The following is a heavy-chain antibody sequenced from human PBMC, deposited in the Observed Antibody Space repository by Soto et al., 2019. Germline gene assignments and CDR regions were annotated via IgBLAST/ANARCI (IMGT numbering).Heavy chain of an antibody. CDR1: GGSISSSSYY. CDR2: IYYSGST. D-gene: IGHD2-15*01. CDR3: ARNEVVVAATFP. Sequence: SETLSLTCTVSGGSISSSSYYWGWIRQPPGKGLEWIGSIYYSGSTYYNPSLKSRVTISVDTSKNQFSLKLSSVTAADTAVYYCARNEVVVAATFPWGQGTLVTVSS. V-gene: IGHV4-39*01. J-gene: IGHJ4*02.